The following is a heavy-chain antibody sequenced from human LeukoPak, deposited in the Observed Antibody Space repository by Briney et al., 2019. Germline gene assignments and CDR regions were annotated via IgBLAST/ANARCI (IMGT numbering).Heavy chain of an antibody. CDR3: AATLPYDFWSGYYYYYMDV. D-gene: IGHD3-3*01. CDR2: ISSSSSYI. V-gene: IGHV3-21*01. J-gene: IGHJ6*03. CDR1: GFTFSSYS. Sequence: PGGSLRLSCAASGFTFSSYSMNWVRRAPGKGLEWVSSISSSSSYIYYADSVKGRFTISRDNAKNSLYLQMNSLRAEDTAVYYCAATLPYDFWSGYYYYYMDVWGKGTTVTVSS.